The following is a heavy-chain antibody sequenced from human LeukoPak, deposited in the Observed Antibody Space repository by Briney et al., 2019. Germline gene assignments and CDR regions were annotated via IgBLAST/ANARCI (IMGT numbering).Heavy chain of an antibody. J-gene: IGHJ3*02. V-gene: IGHV4-59*10. CDR3: ARSADYDFWSGYGAFDI. Sequence: SETLSLTCAVYGGSFSGYYWSWIRQPPGKGLEWIGRIYTSGSTNYNPSLKSRVTMSVDTSKNQFSLKLSSVTAADTAVYYCARSADYDFWSGYGAFDIWGQGTMVTVSS. CDR1: GGSFSGYY. CDR2: IYTSGST. D-gene: IGHD3-3*01.